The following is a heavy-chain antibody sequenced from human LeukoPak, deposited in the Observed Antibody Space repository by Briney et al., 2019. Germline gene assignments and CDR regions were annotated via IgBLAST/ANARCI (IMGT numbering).Heavy chain of an antibody. Sequence: GGSLRLSCAASGFTFSSYAMSWVRQAPGKGLEWVSAISGSGGSTYYADSVKGRFTISRDNSKNTLYLQMNSLRAEDTAVYYCAKDLRTMIVVVLDAFDIWGQGTMVTVSS. CDR1: GFTFSSYA. J-gene: IGHJ3*02. D-gene: IGHD3-22*01. CDR3: AKDLRTMIVVVLDAFDI. CDR2: ISGSGGST. V-gene: IGHV3-23*01.